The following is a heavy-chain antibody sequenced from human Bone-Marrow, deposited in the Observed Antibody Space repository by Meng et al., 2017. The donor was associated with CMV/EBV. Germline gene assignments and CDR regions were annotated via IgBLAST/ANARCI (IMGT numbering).Heavy chain of an antibody. CDR3: ARAPVYCSSTSCYLGY. D-gene: IGHD2-2*01. V-gene: IGHV1-8*01. CDR2: MNPNSGNT. CDR1: GYTFTSYD. Sequence: ASVQVSCKASGYTFTSYDINWVRQATGQGLEWMGWMNPNSGNTGYAQKFQGRVTMTRNTSISTAYMELSSLRSEDTAVYYCARAPVYCSSTSCYLGYWGQGTLVSVSS. J-gene: IGHJ4*02.